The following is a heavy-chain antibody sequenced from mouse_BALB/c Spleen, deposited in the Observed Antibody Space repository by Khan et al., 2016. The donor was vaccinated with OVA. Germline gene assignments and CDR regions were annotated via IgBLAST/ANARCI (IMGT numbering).Heavy chain of an antibody. V-gene: IGHV2-6*02. CDR1: GFSLTSYG. Sequence: VQLQESGPGLVAPSQSLSITCTVSGFSLTSYGVHWVRQPPGKGLEWLVVIWSDGKTTYNSTLKSRLSISKDNSKSQVFLKMNSLQTDDTAMYYCARNTHMNTTVMDYGGQGTSVTVSS. J-gene: IGHJ4*01. D-gene: IGHD2-4*01. CDR3: ARNTHMNTTVMDY. CDR2: IWSDGKT.